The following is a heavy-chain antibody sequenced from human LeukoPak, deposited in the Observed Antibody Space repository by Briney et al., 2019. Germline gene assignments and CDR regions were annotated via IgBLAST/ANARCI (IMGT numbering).Heavy chain of an antibody. CDR1: GGTFSSYA. Sequence: ASVKVSCKASGGTFSSYAISWVRQDPGQGLEWMGGIIPIFGTANYAQKFQGRVTITTDESTSTAYMELSSLRSEDTAVYYCARAIVALLTTYYMDVWGKGTTVTVSS. CDR3: ARAIVALLTTYYMDV. J-gene: IGHJ6*03. V-gene: IGHV1-69*05. CDR2: IIPIFGTA. D-gene: IGHD4/OR15-4a*01.